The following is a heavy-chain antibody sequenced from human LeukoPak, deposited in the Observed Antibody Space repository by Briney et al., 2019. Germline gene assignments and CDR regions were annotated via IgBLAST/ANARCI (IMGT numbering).Heavy chain of an antibody. D-gene: IGHD3/OR15-3a*01. J-gene: IGHJ3*02. CDR2: ITWNSGSV. V-gene: IGHV3-9*03. CDR1: GFTFHDYA. Sequence: SGGSLRLSCAASGFTFHDYAMHWVRQVPGKGLECVSGITWNSGSVLYADSVRGRFTISRDNAKNSLYLQMNSLRPEDMAFYYCAKGLGVASLIVDALDMWGQGTMVTV. CDR3: AKGLGVASLIVDALDM.